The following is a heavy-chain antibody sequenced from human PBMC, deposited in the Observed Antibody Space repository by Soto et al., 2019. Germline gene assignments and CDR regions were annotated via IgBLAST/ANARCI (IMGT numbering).Heavy chain of an antibody. J-gene: IGHJ6*02. Sequence: PVKVSCKASGGTFSSYAISWVRQAPGQGLEWMGGIIPIFGTANYAQKFQGRVTITADESISTAYMELSRLRSDDTAVYYCAREQLWSEFSGMDVWGQGTTVTLSS. V-gene: IGHV1-69*13. D-gene: IGHD5-18*01. CDR3: AREQLWSEFSGMDV. CDR2: IIPIFGTA. CDR1: GGTFSSYA.